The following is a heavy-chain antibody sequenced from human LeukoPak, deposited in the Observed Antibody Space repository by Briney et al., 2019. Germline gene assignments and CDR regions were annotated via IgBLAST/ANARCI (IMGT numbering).Heavy chain of an antibody. J-gene: IGHJ4*02. Sequence: SETLXLTCTVSGGSISSSSYYWGGIRQPPGKGLEGMGSIYYSGSTYYNPSLKSRITISVDTSNNQFSLKLSSMTAADTAVYYCARDYSTTHDYWGQGTLVTVSS. CDR2: IYYSGST. CDR3: ARDYSTTHDY. D-gene: IGHD6-13*01. CDR1: GGSISSSSYY. V-gene: IGHV4-39*07.